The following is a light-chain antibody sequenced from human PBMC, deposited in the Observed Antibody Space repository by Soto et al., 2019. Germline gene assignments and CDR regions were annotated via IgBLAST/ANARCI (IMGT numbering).Light chain of an antibody. J-gene: IGLJ2*01. CDR2: EVT. Sequence: QSVLTQPASVSGSPGQSITISCTGTSSDVGGSNYVSWYQQHPGKAPKLLIYEVTNRPSGVSNRFSGSKSGNTASLTISGLQAEDEVDYFCSSYTSSNTVIFGGGTQLTVL. CDR3: SSYTSSNTVI. CDR1: SSDVGGSNY. V-gene: IGLV2-14*01.